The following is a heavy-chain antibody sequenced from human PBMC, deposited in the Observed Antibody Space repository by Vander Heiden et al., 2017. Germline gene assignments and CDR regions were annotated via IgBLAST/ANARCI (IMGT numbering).Heavy chain of an antibody. CDR1: GVTFRSSA. CDR3: ARDLIVVVPAAIVGGMDV. Sequence: QVQLVESGGGVVQPGRSLRLSCAASGVTFRSSAMHWVRQAPGKGLEWVAVISYDGSNKYYADSVKGRFTISRDNSKNTLYLQMNSLRAEDTAVYYCARDLIVVVPAAIVGGMDVWGQGTTVTVSS. J-gene: IGHJ6*02. V-gene: IGHV3-30-3*01. D-gene: IGHD2-2*02. CDR2: ISYDGSNK.